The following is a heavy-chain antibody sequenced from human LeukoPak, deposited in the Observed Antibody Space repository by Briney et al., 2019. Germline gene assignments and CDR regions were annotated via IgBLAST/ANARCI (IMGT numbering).Heavy chain of an antibody. CDR2: IIPIFGTA. V-gene: IGHV1-69*01. CDR3: ASGTPSSGWLRYNWFDP. Sequence: PGSSVKLSCKASGGTFSSYAISWVRQAPGQGLEWMGGIIPIFGTANYAQKFQGRVTITADDSTSTAYMELSSLRSEDTAVYCCASGTPSSGWLRYNWFDPWGQGTVVTAPS. D-gene: IGHD6-19*01. CDR1: GGTFSSYA. J-gene: IGHJ5*02.